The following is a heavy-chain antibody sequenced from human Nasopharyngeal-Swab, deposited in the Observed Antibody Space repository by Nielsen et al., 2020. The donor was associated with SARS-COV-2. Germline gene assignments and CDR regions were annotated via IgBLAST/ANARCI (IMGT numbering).Heavy chain of an antibody. CDR2: IITAFGTP. CDR3: ARGKGTSYYYYYGMDV. J-gene: IGHJ6*02. Sequence: SVKVSCKASGDSFSRFGISWVRQAPGQGLEWMGGIITAFGTPTYAQDSAQDLQGRVTISADESTSTAYMELSSLRSEDTAVYYCARGKGTSYYYYYGMDVWGQGTTVTVSS. V-gene: IGHV1-69*13. CDR1: GDSFSRFG. D-gene: IGHD1/OR15-1a*01.